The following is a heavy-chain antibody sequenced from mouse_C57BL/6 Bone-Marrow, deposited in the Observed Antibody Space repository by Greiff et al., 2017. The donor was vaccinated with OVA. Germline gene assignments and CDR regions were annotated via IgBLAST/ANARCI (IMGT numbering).Heavy chain of an antibody. D-gene: IGHD1-1*01. CDR1: GYSITSGYY. CDR3: ARDGIYYYGSSLFDY. Sequence: VQLKESGPGLVKPSQSLSLTCSVTGYSITSGYYWNWIRQFPGNKLEWMGYISYDGSNNYNPSLKNRISITRDTSKNQFFLKLNSVTTEDTATYYCARDGIYYYGSSLFDYWGQGTTLTVSS. J-gene: IGHJ2*01. V-gene: IGHV3-6*01. CDR2: ISYDGSN.